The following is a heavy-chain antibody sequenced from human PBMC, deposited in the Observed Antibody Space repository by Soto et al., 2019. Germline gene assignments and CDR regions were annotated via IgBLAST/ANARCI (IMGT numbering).Heavy chain of an antibody. CDR1: GFPFSPYA. CDR3: AKDSGIGIKRIGYFDL. V-gene: IGHV3-23*01. D-gene: IGHD3-10*01. J-gene: IGHJ2*01. Sequence: PGGSLRLSCAASGFPFSPYAMSWVRQAPGKGLEWVSGISYSGSTTNYADSVKGRFTISRDNYKNTLWLQMNNLRAEDTAVYYCAKDSGIGIKRIGYFDLWGRGALVTVSS. CDR2: ISYSGSTT.